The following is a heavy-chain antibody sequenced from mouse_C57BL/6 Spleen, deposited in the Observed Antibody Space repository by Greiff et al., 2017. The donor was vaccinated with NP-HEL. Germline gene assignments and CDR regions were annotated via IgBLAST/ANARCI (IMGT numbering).Heavy chain of an antibody. V-gene: IGHV1-81*01. Sequence: QVQLQQSGAELARPGASVKLSCKASGYTFTSYGISWVKQRTGQGLEWIGEIYPRSGNTYYNETFKGKATLTADKSSSTAYMELRSLTSEDSAVYFCARVPLWPDRYFDYWGQGTTLTVSS. CDR2: IYPRSGNT. J-gene: IGHJ2*01. CDR3: ARVPLWPDRYFDY. CDR1: GYTFTSYG. D-gene: IGHD1-1*02.